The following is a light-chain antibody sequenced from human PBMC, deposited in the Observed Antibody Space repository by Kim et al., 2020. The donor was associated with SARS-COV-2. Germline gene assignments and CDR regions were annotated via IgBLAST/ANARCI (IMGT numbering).Light chain of an antibody. CDR3: NSRDSSRRKV. Sequence: SSELTQDPAVSVALGQTVRITCQGDSLRSYYASWYQQKPGQAPVLVIYGKNNRPSGIPDRFSGSSSGNTASLTITGAQAEDEADYYCNSRDSSRRKVFGGGTQLTVL. CDR2: GKN. J-gene: IGLJ2*01. CDR1: SLRSYY. V-gene: IGLV3-19*01.